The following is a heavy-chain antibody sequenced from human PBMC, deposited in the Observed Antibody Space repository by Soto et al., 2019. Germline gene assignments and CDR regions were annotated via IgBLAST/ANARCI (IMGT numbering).Heavy chain of an antibody. D-gene: IGHD3-10*01. CDR1: GYTFTSYD. CDR2: MNPNSGNT. CDR3: ARGTRRFGALLYYYLDV. Sequence: QVQLVQSGAEVKKPGASVKVSCKASGYTFTSYDINWVRQATGQGLEWMGWMNPNSGNTGYAQKFQGRVTMTRNTSITTAYMELSSLRSDDTAVYYCARGTRRFGALLYYYLDVWGEGTTVTVSS. V-gene: IGHV1-8*01. J-gene: IGHJ6*03.